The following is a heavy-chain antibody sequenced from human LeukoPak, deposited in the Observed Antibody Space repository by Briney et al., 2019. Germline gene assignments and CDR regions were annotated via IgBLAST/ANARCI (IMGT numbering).Heavy chain of an antibody. D-gene: IGHD3-22*01. CDR3: ARDRGGYYYDSSGYEEGIWFDP. V-gene: IGHV3-11*04. CDR2: ISSSGSTI. J-gene: IGHJ5*02. Sequence: GGSLRLSCAASGFTFSDYYMSWIRQAPGKGLVWVSYISSSGSTIYYADSVKGRFTISRDNAKNSLYLQMNSLRAEDTAVYYCARDRGGYYYDSSGYEEGIWFDPWGQGTLVTVSS. CDR1: GFTFSDYY.